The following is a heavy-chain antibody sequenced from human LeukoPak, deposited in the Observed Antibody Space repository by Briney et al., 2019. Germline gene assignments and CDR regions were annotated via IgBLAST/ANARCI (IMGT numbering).Heavy chain of an antibody. CDR3: ARARSRLAADSNWFDP. V-gene: IGHV4-59*01. CDR2: IYYSGST. J-gene: IGHJ5*02. Sequence: PSETLSLTCTVSGGSTSSYYWSWIRQPPGKGLEWIGYIYYSGSTNYNPSLKSRVTISVDTSKNQFSLKLSSVTAADTAVYYCARARSRLAADSNWFDPWGQGALVTVSS. CDR1: GGSTSSYY. D-gene: IGHD6-13*01.